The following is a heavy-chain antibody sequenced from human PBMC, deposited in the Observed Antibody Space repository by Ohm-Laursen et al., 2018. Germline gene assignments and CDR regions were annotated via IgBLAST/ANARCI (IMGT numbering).Heavy chain of an antibody. V-gene: IGHV3-23*01. J-gene: IGHJ4*02. CDR3: AKDPVAGTIRRYFDY. CDR2: ISTSGGNT. D-gene: IGHD6-19*01. CDR1: GFTFSNYA. Sequence: SLRLSCTASGFTFSNYAMYWVRQAPGKGLEWVSAISTSGGNTYYADSVKGLFTISRDNSKNTLYLQMNSLRVEDTAVYYCAKDPVAGTIRRYFDYWGQGTLVTVSS.